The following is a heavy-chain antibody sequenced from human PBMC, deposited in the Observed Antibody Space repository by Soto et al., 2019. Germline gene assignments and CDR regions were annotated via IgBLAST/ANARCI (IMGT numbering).Heavy chain of an antibody. CDR3: ARAPYISSSYGVSNYLDY. D-gene: IGHD6-13*01. CDR2: IFHSGST. Sequence: SETLSLTCAVSGGSISSCGYSWSWFRQPPGKVLEGIGQIFHSGSTYYNSSLKSRVTILVDRSKNQFSLKLSSVTAADTAVYSCARAPYISSSYGVSNYLDYCGRGPLVTV. J-gene: IGHJ4*02. CDR1: GGSISSCGYS. V-gene: IGHV4-30-2*01.